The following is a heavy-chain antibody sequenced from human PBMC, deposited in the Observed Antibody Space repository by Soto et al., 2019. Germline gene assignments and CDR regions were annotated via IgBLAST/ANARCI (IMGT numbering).Heavy chain of an antibody. CDR1: DDSIRSRSYC. V-gene: IGHV4-39*01. D-gene: IGHD6-13*01. CDR2: KYYTGTS. J-gene: IGHJ5*01. Sequence: SETLPHPYTVADDSIRSRSYCWGCNSQPPGKGLEWIGSKYYTGTSHYNPSLNSLVTISVDTSNNQFSLKLTSVTAADTAVYYCARHRDHGYSSSWFNSWGQGTLVTVSS. CDR3: ARHRDHGYSSSWFNS.